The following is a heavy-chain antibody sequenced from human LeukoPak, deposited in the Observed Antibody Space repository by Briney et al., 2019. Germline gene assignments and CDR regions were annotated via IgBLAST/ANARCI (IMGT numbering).Heavy chain of an antibody. J-gene: IGHJ4*02. D-gene: IGHD6-25*01. CDR1: GFTFSNYA. CDR2: ITSGGGTT. CDR3: ARDPPRAAWVFDY. Sequence: GGSLRLSCAASGFTFSNYAMSWVRQAPGKALEWVSAITSGGGTTYYAGSVKGRFTISRDNSKNTLYLQMNSLRAEDTAVYYCARDPPRAAWVFDYWGQGTLVSVSP. V-gene: IGHV3-23*01.